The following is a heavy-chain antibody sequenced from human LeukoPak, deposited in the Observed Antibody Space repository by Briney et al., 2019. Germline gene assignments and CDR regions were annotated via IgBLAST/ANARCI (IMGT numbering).Heavy chain of an antibody. Sequence: NPSETLSLTCTVSGGSISSSSYYWGWIRQPPGKGLEWNGSIYYSGSTYYNPSLKSRVTISVDTSKNQFSLKLSSVTAADTAVYYCAREDNQWLVPYYYYGMDVWGQGTTVTVSS. V-gene: IGHV4-39*07. D-gene: IGHD6-19*01. CDR2: IYYSGST. CDR3: AREDNQWLVPYYYYGMDV. CDR1: GGSISSSSYY. J-gene: IGHJ6*02.